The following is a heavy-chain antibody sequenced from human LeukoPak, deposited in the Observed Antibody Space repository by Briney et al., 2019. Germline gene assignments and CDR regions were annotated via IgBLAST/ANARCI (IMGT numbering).Heavy chain of an antibody. CDR1: GFTFSSYS. Sequence: GGSLRLSCAASGFTFSSYSMNWVRQAPGKGLEWVSSISSSSSYIYYADSVKGRFTISRDNAKNSLYLQMNSLGAEDTAVYYCARSGVVTAIRRYYFDYWGQGTLVTVSS. CDR3: ARSGVVTAIRRYYFDY. V-gene: IGHV3-21*01. J-gene: IGHJ4*02. CDR2: ISSSSSYI. D-gene: IGHD2-21*02.